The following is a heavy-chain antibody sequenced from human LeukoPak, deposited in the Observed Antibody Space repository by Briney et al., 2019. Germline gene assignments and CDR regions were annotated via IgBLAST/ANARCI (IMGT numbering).Heavy chain of an antibody. J-gene: IGHJ6*02. V-gene: IGHV1-18*01. CDR1: GYTFTSYG. CDR3: ARCSQNIAVVPAAIANYYYYGMDV. Sequence: GASVKVSCKASGYTFTSYGISWVRQAPGQGLEWMGWISAYNGNTNYAQKLQGRVTMTTDTSTSTAYMELRSLRSDDTAVYYCARCSQNIAVVPAAIANYYYYGMDVWGQGTTVTVSS. D-gene: IGHD2-2*02. CDR2: ISAYNGNT.